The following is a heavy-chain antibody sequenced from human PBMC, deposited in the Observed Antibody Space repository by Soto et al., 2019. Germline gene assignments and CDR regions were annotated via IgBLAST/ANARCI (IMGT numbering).Heavy chain of an antibody. Sequence: GGSLRLSCAASGFTFSGYAMHWVRQPPGKGLEWVAVTSYDGNNKYYADSVKGRFIISRDNSKNTLYLQMNSLRAEDMAVYYCAKVIVPTAMVNYYYGMDVWGQGTTVTVSS. CDR3: AKVIVPTAMVNYYYGMDV. V-gene: IGHV3-30*04. CDR2: TSYDGNNK. J-gene: IGHJ6*02. CDR1: GFTFSGYA. D-gene: IGHD2-2*01.